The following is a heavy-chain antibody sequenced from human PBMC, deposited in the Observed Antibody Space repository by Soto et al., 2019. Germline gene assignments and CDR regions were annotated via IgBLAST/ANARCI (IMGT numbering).Heavy chain of an antibody. CDR1: GFSLSNARMG. CDR3: ARILSSSWQINWFDP. V-gene: IGHV2-26*01. D-gene: IGHD6-13*01. CDR2: IFSNDEK. J-gene: IGHJ5*02. Sequence: QVTLKESGPVLVKPTETLTLTCTVSGFSLSNARMGVRWIRQPPGKALEWLAHIFSNDEKSYSTSLNSSLTISNDTSKSQGVLTMTNMDPVDTAPYYCARILSSSWQINWFDPWGKGNLVTVSS.